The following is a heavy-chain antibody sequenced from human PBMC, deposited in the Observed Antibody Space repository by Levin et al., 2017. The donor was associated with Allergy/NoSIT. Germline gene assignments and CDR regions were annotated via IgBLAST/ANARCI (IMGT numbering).Heavy chain of an antibody. V-gene: IGHV3-23*01. CDR3: AKGWGYSPFDP. CDR2: ISGSGGST. D-gene: IGHD5-12*01. CDR1: GFTFSSYA. J-gene: IGHJ5*02. Sequence: PGESLKISCAASGFTFSSYAMSWVRQAPGKGLEWVSAISGSGGSTYYADSVKGRFTISRDNSKNTLYLQMNSLRAEDTAVYYCAKGWGYSPFDPWGQGTLVTVSS.